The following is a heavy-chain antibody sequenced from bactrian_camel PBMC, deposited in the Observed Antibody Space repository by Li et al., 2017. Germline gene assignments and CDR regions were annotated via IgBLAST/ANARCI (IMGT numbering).Heavy chain of an antibody. Sequence: HVQLVESGGGSVQAGGSLRLSCAVSGYNSRRAYMGWFRQAPDKEREGVAAVSNDGRTTYADSVKDRFTIVRDSGRDIVYLLMHDLKPEDTAVYYCAAVTSWTNGTRDFLDWFQRMADYWGQGTQVTVS. D-gene: IGHD7*01. CDR3: AAVTSWTNGTRDFLDWFQRMADY. CDR1: GYNSRRAY. CDR2: VSNDGRT. J-gene: IGHJ4*01. V-gene: IGHV3S53*01.